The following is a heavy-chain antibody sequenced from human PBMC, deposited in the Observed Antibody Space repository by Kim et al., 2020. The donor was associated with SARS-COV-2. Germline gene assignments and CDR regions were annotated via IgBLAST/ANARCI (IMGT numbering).Heavy chain of an antibody. CDR3: ARAAWGSGRGGYYMDV. Sequence: ASVKVSCKASGYTFTGYYMHWVRQAPGQGLEWMGRINPNSGGTNYAQKFQGRVTLTRDTSISTAYMELSRLRSDDTAGDYCARAAWGSGRGGYYMDVWGKGTTVTVSS. CDR1: GYTFTGYY. V-gene: IGHV1-2*06. J-gene: IGHJ6*03. D-gene: IGHD6-19*01. CDR2: INPNSGGT.